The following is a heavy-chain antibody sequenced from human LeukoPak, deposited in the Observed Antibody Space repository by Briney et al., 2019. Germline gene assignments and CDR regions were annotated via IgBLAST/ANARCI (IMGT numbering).Heavy chain of an antibody. J-gene: IGHJ5*02. CDR2: INHSGST. CDR3: ARARFFIVGATNWFDP. Sequence: SETLSLTCAVYGGSFSGYYWSWIRQPPGKGLEWIGEINHSGSTNYNPSLKSRVTMSVDTSKNQFSLKLSSVTAADTAVYYCARARFFIVGATNWFDPWGQGTLVTVSS. CDR1: GGSFSGYY. V-gene: IGHV4-34*01. D-gene: IGHD1-26*01.